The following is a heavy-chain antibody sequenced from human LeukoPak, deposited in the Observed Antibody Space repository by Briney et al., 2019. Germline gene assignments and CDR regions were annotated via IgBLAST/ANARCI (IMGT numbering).Heavy chain of an antibody. V-gene: IGHV3-30*18. J-gene: IGHJ4*02. Sequence: GGSLRPSCAASGFTFGSYGMHWVRQAPGKGLEWVAVISYDGSNKYYADSVKGRFTISRDNSKNTLYLQMNSLRAEDTAVYYCAKGPLFDYWGQGTLVTVSS. CDR1: GFTFGSYG. CDR3: AKGPLFDY. CDR2: ISYDGSNK.